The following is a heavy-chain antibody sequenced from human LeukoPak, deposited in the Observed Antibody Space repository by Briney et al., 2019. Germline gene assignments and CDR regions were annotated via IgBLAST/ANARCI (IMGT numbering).Heavy chain of an antibody. Sequence: GASVKVSCKASGYTFTYYYVHWVRQAPGQGLEWMGWISAYNGSTNYAQKLQGRVTMTTDTSTSTAYMELRSLRSDDTAVYYCARDSPAYCGGDCSYWGQGTLVTVSS. D-gene: IGHD2-21*02. CDR1: GYTFTYYY. J-gene: IGHJ4*02. CDR2: ISAYNGST. CDR3: ARDSPAYCGGDCSY. V-gene: IGHV1-18*04.